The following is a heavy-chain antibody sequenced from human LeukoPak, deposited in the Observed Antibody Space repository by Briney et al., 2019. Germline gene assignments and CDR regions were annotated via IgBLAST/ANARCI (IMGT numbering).Heavy chain of an antibody. CDR1: GYNFATSG. D-gene: IGHD1-26*01. CDR3: ARDLGPYTGSYYSYYHYMDV. J-gene: IGHJ6*03. V-gene: IGHV1-18*01. Sequence: GASVKVSCKAYGYNFATSGIGWVRQAPGQGLEWLGWISGYNGNTKSAPKLQGRVTMTTETSTDTAYLELGSLRVDDTAIYYCARDLGPYTGSYYSYYHYMDVWGEGTSVTVSS. CDR2: ISGYNGNT.